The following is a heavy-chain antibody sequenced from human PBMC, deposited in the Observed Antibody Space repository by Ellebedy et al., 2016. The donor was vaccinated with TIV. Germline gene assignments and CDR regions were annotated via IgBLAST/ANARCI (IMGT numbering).Heavy chain of an antibody. V-gene: IGHV4-39*01. Sequence: SETLSLTXTVSNGSFSSSDSYWGWIRQPPGKGLEWIGSVYYSGTTYRKPSLKSRVTISVDTSKNQFSLKLNSVTAADTAMYYCARHPLFWFGGFLGAFDIWGQGTMVTVSS. CDR1: NGSFSSSDSY. J-gene: IGHJ3*02. D-gene: IGHD3-10*01. CDR2: VYYSGTT. CDR3: ARHPLFWFGGFLGAFDI.